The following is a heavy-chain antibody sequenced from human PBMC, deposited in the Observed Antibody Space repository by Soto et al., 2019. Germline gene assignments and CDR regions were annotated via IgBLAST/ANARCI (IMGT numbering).Heavy chain of an antibody. D-gene: IGHD3-10*01. CDR1: DFAFSNYW. V-gene: IGHV3-15*07. CDR3: SSPRHSGKSVDY. J-gene: IGHJ4*02. Sequence: EVQLVESGGGLFKPGGSLRPTCVASDFAFSNYWMHWFRQAPGKGLEWVGRIKSKTDGGTIDYAAPVEGRFTISRDDSRDTLYLQMNSLKTEDTAVYYCSSPRHSGKSVDYWGQGTLVTVSS. CDR2: IKSKTDGGTI.